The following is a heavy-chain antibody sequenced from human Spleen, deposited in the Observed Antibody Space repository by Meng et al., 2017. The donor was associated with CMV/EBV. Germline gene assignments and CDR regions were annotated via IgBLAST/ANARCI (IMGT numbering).Heavy chain of an antibody. V-gene: IGHV4-39*07. D-gene: IGHD2-2*01. CDR3: ARVPPIVVVPAARNYYFDY. Sequence: SETLSLTCTVSGGSISSSSYYWGWIRQPPGKGLEWIGSIYYSGSTYYNPSLKSRVTISVDTSKNQFSLKLSSVTAADTAVYYCARVPPIVVVPAARNYYFDYWGQGTLVTVSS. J-gene: IGHJ4*02. CDR2: IYYSGST. CDR1: GGSISSSSYY.